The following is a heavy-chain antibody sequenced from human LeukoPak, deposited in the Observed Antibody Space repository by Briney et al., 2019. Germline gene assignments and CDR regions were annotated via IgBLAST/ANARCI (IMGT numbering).Heavy chain of an antibody. Sequence: ASVTVSCKASGYTFTGYYMHWVRQAPGQGLDWMGWINPNSGGTNYAQKFQGRVTMTRDTSISTAYMELSRLRSDDTAVYYCARGLMVRGLIVGFAFDIWGQGTMVTVSS. V-gene: IGHV1-2*02. CDR2: INPNSGGT. CDR1: GYTFTGYY. D-gene: IGHD3-10*01. J-gene: IGHJ3*02. CDR3: ARGLMVRGLIVGFAFDI.